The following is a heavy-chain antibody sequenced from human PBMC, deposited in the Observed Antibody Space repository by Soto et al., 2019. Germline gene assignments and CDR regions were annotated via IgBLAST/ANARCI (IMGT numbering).Heavy chain of an antibody. J-gene: IGHJ5*02. V-gene: IGHV1-3*01. CDR3: ARGYSGPFNWFDP. Sequence: GASVKVSCKASGYTLTSYAMHWVRQAPGQRLEWMGWINAGNGNTKYSQKFQGRVTITRDTSASTAYMELSSLRSEDTAVYYCARGYSGPFNWFDPWGQGTLVTVSS. CDR2: INAGNGNT. D-gene: IGHD1-26*01. CDR1: GYTLTSYA.